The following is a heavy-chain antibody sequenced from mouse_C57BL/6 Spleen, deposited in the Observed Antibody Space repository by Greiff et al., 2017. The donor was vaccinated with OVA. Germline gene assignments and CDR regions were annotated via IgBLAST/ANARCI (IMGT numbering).Heavy chain of an antibody. J-gene: IGHJ3*01. CDR3: ARGVYDYDRFAY. D-gene: IGHD2-4*01. CDR1: GYTFTDYN. CDR2: INPNNGGT. V-gene: IGHV1-22*01. Sequence: EVQLQQSGPELVKPGASVKLSCKASGYTFTDYNMHWVKQSHGKSLEWIGYINPNNGGTSYNQKFKGKATLTVNKSSSTAYMELRSLTSEDSAVYYCARGVYDYDRFAYWGQGTLVTVSA.